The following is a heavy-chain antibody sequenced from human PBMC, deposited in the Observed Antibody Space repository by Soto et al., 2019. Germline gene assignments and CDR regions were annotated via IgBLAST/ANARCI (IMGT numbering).Heavy chain of an antibody. J-gene: IGHJ4*02. D-gene: IGHD2-15*01. CDR1: GYTFTSYD. CDR2: MNPNSGNT. V-gene: IGHV1-8*01. CDR3: ARGHSKHRLVAVLSDY. Sequence: QVQLVQSGAEVKKPGASVKVSCKASGYTFTSYDINWVRQATGQGLEWMGSMNPNSGNTGYAQTFQGRVTMTRNTSIRIGYMELSSRISEDTAGYDCARGHSKHRLVAVLSDYWGQGTL.